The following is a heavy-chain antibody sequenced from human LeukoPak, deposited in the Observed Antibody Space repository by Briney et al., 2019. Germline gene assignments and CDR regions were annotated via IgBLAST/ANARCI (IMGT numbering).Heavy chain of an antibody. CDR3: ARYFLQWLENWFDP. Sequence: SETLSLTCTVSGGSISSSSYYWGWIRQPPGKGLEWIGSIYYSGSTYYNPSLKSRVTISVDTSKNQFSLKLSSVTAADTAVYYCARYFLQWLENWFDPWGQGTLVTVSS. CDR1: GGSISSSSYY. V-gene: IGHV4-39*01. J-gene: IGHJ5*02. D-gene: IGHD6-19*01. CDR2: IYYSGST.